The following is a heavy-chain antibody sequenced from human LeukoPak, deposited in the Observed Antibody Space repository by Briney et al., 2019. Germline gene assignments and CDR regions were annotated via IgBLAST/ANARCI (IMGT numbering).Heavy chain of an antibody. V-gene: IGHV4-30-2*01. J-gene: IGHJ5*02. CDR2: IFHTGST. D-gene: IGHD3-10*01. CDR1: GDSISSGGYS. Sequence: SETLSLTCVVSGDSISSGGYSWSWIRQPPAKGLEWIGYIFHTGSTFYNPSLKSRVTISVDNSKNQFSLRLSSVTAADTAVYYCARELWFANAPGSWLDPWGQGTLVTVST. CDR3: ARELWFANAPGSWLDP.